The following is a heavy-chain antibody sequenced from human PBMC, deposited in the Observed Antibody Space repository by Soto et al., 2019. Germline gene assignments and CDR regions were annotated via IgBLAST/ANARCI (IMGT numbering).Heavy chain of an antibody. Sequence: SETLSLTCTVSGGSITSTSHYWGWIRQPPGKGLECIGNIYYDGNTYYNPSLKSRVTISLDTSKNQFSLRLNSVTAADTAVYYCARSSITPRLFMYPFDYWGQGTLVTVSS. D-gene: IGHD6-6*01. CDR3: ARSSITPRLFMYPFDY. CDR2: IYYDGNT. CDR1: GGSITSTSHY. J-gene: IGHJ4*02. V-gene: IGHV4-39*01.